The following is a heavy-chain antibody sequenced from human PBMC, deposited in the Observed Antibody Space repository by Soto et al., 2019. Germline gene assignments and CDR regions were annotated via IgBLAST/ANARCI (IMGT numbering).Heavy chain of an antibody. D-gene: IGHD2-2*01. CDR3: ARATSCYFTLLILDY. CDR2: ISAYNGNT. J-gene: IGHJ4*02. V-gene: IGHV1-18*04. Sequence: VASVKVSCKASGYTFTSYGISWVRQAPGQGLEWMGWISAYNGNTNYAQKLQGRVTMTTDTSTSTAYMELRSLRSDDTAVCYCARATSCYFTLLILDYWGQGTLVTVS. CDR1: GYTFTSYG.